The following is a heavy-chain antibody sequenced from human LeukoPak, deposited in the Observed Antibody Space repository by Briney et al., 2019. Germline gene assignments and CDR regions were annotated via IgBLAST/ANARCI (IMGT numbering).Heavy chain of an antibody. J-gene: IGHJ3*02. Sequence: SETLSLTCTVSGGSISSYYWSWIRQPPGKGLEWIGYIYYSGSTNYNPSLKSRVTISVDTSKNQFSLKLSSVTAADTAVYYCARCSIGSYHDDAFDIWGQGTMVTVSS. V-gene: IGHV4-59*01. CDR3: ARCSIGSYHDDAFDI. D-gene: IGHD1-26*01. CDR2: IYYSGST. CDR1: GGSISSYY.